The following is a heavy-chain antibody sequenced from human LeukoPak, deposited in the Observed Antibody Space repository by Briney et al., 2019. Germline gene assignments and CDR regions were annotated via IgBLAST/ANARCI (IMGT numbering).Heavy chain of an antibody. Sequence: SVKVSCKASGGTFSSYAISWVRQAPGQGLEWMGRIIPIFGTANYAQKFQGRVTITTDESTSTAYMELRSLRSDDTAVYYCARVAAAGKNDYWGQGTLVTVSS. CDR1: GGTFSSYA. V-gene: IGHV1-69*05. J-gene: IGHJ4*02. D-gene: IGHD6-13*01. CDR2: IIPIFGTA. CDR3: ARVAAAGKNDY.